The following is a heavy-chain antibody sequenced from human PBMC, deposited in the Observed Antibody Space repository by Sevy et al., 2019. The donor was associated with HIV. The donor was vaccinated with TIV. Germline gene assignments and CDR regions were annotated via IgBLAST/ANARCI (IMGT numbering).Heavy chain of an antibody. CDR2: ISYDGSNK. V-gene: IGHV3-30*18. D-gene: IGHD3-10*01. CDR1: GFTFSNYG. Sequence: GGSLRLSCAASGFTFSNYGIHWVRQAPGKGLEWVAVISYDGSNKYYADSVKGRFTISRDNTKNTLYLQMNSLKVEDTALYYCAKEAAGGYYYYYGMDVWGQGTTVTVSS. J-gene: IGHJ6*02. CDR3: AKEAAGGYYYYYGMDV.